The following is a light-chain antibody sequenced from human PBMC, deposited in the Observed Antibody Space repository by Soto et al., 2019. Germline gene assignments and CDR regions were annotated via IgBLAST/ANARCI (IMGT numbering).Light chain of an antibody. J-gene: IGKJ1*01. CDR2: CAS. CDR3: QQYGSSGT. CDR1: QSVSNNY. V-gene: IGKV3-20*01. Sequence: EIVLTQSPGARSLSPGEGATLSCRASQSVSNNYLAWYRQKPGQAPRLLIYCASNRATGIPDRFSGSGSGTDFTLTISRLEPEDFAVYYCQQYGSSGTFGQGTKVDIK.